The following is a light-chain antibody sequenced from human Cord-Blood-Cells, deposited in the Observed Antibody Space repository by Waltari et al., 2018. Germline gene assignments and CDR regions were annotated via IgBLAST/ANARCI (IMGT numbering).Light chain of an antibody. V-gene: IGKV1-5*03. CDR3: LQYHRYPLT. CDR1: QSIISW. CDR2: NAS. Sequence: DIQLTQSPSTLSASVGDRVTIPRRASQSIISWLAWYQQKPGKAPKLLMYNASRLESEVPSMFSGIGSGTEFTFTISSLKLYHFVTDYCLQYHRYPLTIGGGTKVEI. J-gene: IGKJ4*01.